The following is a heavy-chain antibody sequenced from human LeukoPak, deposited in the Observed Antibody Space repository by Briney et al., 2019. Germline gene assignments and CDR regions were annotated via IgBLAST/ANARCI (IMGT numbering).Heavy chain of an antibody. J-gene: IGHJ4*02. CDR1: GDSVSSNSAT. CDR3: ARAGYSSGWYNFGFDY. Sequence: SQTLSLTCAISGDSVSSNSATWNWIRQSPSRGLEWLGRTYYRSKWYNDYAVSVKSRITINRDTSKNQFSLQLNSVTPEDTAVYYCARAGYSSGWYNFGFDYWGQGTLVTVSS. CDR2: TYYRSKWYN. V-gene: IGHV6-1*01. D-gene: IGHD6-19*01.